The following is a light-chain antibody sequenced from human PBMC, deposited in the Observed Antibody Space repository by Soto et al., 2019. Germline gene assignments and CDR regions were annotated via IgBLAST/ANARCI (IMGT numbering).Light chain of an antibody. V-gene: IGKV3-11*01. Sequence: MVLTQAPATLSLSPGEGATLSCRASQSVSSYLAWYQQKPGQAPRLLIYDASNRATGIPARFSGSGSGTDFTLTISSLEPEDFAVYYCQQRSNWPLTFGGGTKVDIK. J-gene: IGKJ4*01. CDR1: QSVSSY. CDR2: DAS. CDR3: QQRSNWPLT.